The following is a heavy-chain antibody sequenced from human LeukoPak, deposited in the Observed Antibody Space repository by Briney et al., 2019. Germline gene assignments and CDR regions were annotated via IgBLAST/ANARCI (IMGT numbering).Heavy chain of an antibody. CDR2: ISWNSGSI. CDR3: AKSTGDYGGNSAFDY. V-gene: IGHV3-9*01. CDR1: GFTFDDYA. D-gene: IGHD4-23*01. Sequence: GGSLRLSCAASGFTFDDYAMHWVRHAPGKGLEWVSGISWNSGSIGYADSVKGRFTISRDNAKNSLYLQMNSLRAEDTALYYCAKSTGDYGGNSAFDYWGQGTLVTVSS. J-gene: IGHJ4*02.